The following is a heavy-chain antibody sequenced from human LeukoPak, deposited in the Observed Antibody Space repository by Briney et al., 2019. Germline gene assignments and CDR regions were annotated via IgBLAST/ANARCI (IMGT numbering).Heavy chain of an antibody. CDR1: GGSFSGYY. Sequence: PSETLSLTCAVYGGSFSGYYWSWIRQPPGKGLEWIGEINHSGSTNYNPSLKSRVTISVDTSKNQFSLKLSSVTAADTAVYYCAREGESYPYNWFDPWGQGTLVTVSS. CDR2: INHSGST. CDR3: AREGESYPYNWFDP. D-gene: IGHD3-16*02. J-gene: IGHJ5*02. V-gene: IGHV4-34*01.